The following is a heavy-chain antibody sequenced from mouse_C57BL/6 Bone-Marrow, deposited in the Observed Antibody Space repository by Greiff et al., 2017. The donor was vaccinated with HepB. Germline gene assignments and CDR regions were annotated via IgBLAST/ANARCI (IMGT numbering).Heavy chain of an antibody. CDR3: ARGITTVVARYWYFDV. CDR2: ISSGSSTI. J-gene: IGHJ1*03. V-gene: IGHV5-17*01. D-gene: IGHD1-1*01. Sequence: EVQRVESGGGLVKPGGSLKLSCAASGFTFSDYGMHWVRQAPEKGLEWVAYISSGSSTIYYADTVKGRFTISRDNAKNTLFLQMTSLRSEDTAMYYCARGITTVVARYWYFDVWGTGTTVTVSS. CDR1: GFTFSDYG.